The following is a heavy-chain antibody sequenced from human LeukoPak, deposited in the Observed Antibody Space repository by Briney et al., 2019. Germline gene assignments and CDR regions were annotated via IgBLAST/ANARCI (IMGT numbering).Heavy chain of an antibody. J-gene: IGHJ4*02. CDR1: GFTFDDYA. Sequence: GRSLRLSCAASGFTFDDYAMHWVRQAPGKGLEWVSGISWNSGSIGYADSVKGRFTISRDNAKNSLYLQMSGLKTEDTAVYYCAKNHKAVTNSGVPSQGYWGQGTLVTVSS. CDR3: AKNHKAVTNSGVPSQGY. D-gene: IGHD3-3*01. V-gene: IGHV3-9*01. CDR2: ISWNSGSI.